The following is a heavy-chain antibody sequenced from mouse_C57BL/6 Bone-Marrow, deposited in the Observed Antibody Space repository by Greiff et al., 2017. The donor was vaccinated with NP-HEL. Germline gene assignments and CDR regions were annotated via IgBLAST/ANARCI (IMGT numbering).Heavy chain of an antibody. D-gene: IGHD2-1*01. CDR2: IYPGNSDT. CDR3: TYGNYYYAMDY. Sequence: VQLKESGTVLARPGASVKMSCKTSGYTFTSYWMHWVKQRPGQGLEWIGAIYPGNSDTSYNQKFKGKAKLTAATSASTAYMELSSLTNEDSAVYYCTYGNYYYAMDYWGQGTSVTVSS. CDR1: GYTFTSYW. V-gene: IGHV1-5*01. J-gene: IGHJ4*01.